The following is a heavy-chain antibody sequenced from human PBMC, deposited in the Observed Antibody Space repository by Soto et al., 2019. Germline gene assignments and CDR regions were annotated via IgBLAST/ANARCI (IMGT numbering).Heavy chain of an antibody. CDR2: INHSGST. J-gene: IGHJ5*02. CDR3: ARGAGIAAAGDWFDP. Sequence: SETLSLTCAVYGGSFSGYYWSWIRQPPGKGLEWIGEINHSGSTNYNPSLKSRVTISVDTSKNQFSLKLSSVTAADTAVYYCARGAGIAAAGDWFDPWGQGALVTVSS. D-gene: IGHD6-13*01. V-gene: IGHV4-34*01. CDR1: GGSFSGYY.